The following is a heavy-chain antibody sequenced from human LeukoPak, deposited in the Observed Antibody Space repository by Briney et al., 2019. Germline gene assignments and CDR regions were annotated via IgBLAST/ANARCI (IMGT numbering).Heavy chain of an antibody. Sequence: ASVKVSCKASGGTFSSYAISWVRQAPGQGLEWMGRIIPILGIANYAQKFQGRVTITADKSTSTAYMELSSLRSEDTAVYYCASRYSTSGVDYWGQGTLVTVSS. D-gene: IGHD6-13*01. J-gene: IGHJ4*02. CDR2: IIPILGIA. V-gene: IGHV1-69*04. CDR1: GGTFSSYA. CDR3: ASRYSTSGVDY.